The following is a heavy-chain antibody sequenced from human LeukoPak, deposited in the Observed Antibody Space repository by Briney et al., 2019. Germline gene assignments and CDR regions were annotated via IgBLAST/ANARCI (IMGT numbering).Heavy chain of an antibody. J-gene: IGHJ6*02. D-gene: IGHD2-2*01. CDR1: GFTFSSYA. Sequence: PGGSLRLSCAASGFTFSSYAMSWVRQAPGKGLEWVSAISGSGGSTYYADSVKGRFTISRDNSKNTLYLQMNSLRAEDTAVYYCAREGGGFRYCSSTSCYSPYYYYGMDVWGQGTTVTVSS. CDR2: ISGSGGST. CDR3: AREGGGFRYCSSTSCYSPYYYYGMDV. V-gene: IGHV3-23*01.